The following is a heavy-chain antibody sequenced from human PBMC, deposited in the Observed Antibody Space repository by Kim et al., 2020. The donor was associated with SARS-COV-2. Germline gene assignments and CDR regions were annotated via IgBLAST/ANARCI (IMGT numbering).Heavy chain of an antibody. CDR3: TRVPGTPLAFWDAFDI. V-gene: IGHV3-73*01. CDR2: IRSKANTYAT. Sequence: GGSLRLSCAASGFTFSDSAIHWVRQASGKGLEWVGRIRSKANTYATAYAASVKGRFTISRDDSKNTAYLQMNSLKTDDTAVYFCTRVPGTPLAFWDAFDIWGQGTMVTVSS. J-gene: IGHJ3*02. D-gene: IGHD1-1*01. CDR1: GFTFSDSA.